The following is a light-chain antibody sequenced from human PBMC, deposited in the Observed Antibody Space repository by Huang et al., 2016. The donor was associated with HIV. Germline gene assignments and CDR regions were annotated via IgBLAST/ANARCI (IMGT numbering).Light chain of an antibody. V-gene: IGKV3-15*01. CDR3: QQYHNWPFT. CDR2: DAS. CDR1: QRVSSN. J-gene: IGKJ3*01. Sequence: EIVMTQSPATLSVSPGKRATLPCRASQRVSSNLAWYQQKPGQAPRLLIYDASTKATGIPARLSGSGSGTEFTLTISSLQSEDFALYYCQQYHNWPFTFGPGTKV.